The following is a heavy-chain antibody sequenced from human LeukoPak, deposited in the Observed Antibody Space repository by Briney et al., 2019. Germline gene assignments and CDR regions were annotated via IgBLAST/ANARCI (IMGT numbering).Heavy chain of an antibody. V-gene: IGHV4-34*01. J-gene: IGHJ4*02. CDR2: INHSGST. CDR1: GGSFSGYY. Sequence: SETLSLTCAVYGGSFSGYYWSWIRQPPGKGLGWIGEINHSGSTNYNPSLKSRVTISVDTSKNQFSLKLSSVTAADTAVYYCARGLDDLTRIPRGYYFDYWGQGTLVTVSS. CDR3: ARGLDDLTRIPRGYYFDY. D-gene: IGHD1-20*01.